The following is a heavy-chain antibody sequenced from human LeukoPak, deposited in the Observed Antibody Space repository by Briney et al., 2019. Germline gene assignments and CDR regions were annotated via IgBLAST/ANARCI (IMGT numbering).Heavy chain of an antibody. V-gene: IGHV3-23*01. CDR3: AKAPGILTGYRNLFDY. D-gene: IGHD3-9*01. CDR1: GFTFSIYA. Sequence: GGSLRLSCAASGFTFSIYAMSCVRHAPGKGLEGGSAISVSCGSTYYADSVKRRFTISRHNSKNRLYLQMNSMRPEDTAVYYCAKAPGILTGYRNLFDYWGQGTLVTVSS. J-gene: IGHJ4*02. CDR2: ISVSCGST.